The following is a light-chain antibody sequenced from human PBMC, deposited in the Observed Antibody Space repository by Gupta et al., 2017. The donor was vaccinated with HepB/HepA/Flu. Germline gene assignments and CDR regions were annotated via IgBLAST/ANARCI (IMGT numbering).Light chain of an antibody. V-gene: IGKV1-33*01. CDR2: DAS. J-gene: IGKJ4*02. CDR1: QDISNY. CDR3: QHYGNLLPA. Sequence: DIQVDPSPSSLSASVGDRVTITRQASQDISNYLNWYQQKPGKAPRLLIYDASNLETGVPSRFSGSGSGTXFTLTIXRLEPEDIATYYCQHYGNLLPAFGXGTKVEIK.